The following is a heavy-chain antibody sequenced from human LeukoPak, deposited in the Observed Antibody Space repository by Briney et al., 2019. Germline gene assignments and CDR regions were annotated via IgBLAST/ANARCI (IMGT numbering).Heavy chain of an antibody. CDR3: SRQVVGNDY. CDR1: GESSFSSYY. CDR2: INHSGYT. V-gene: IGHV4-34*01. D-gene: IGHD3-22*01. Sequence: SETLSLTCAVYGESSFSSYYWSWIRQTPGGALEWIGEINHSGYTNYNPSLKSRVTLSIDTSKNQFSLRLNSVAAADTAVYYCSRQVVGNDYWGQGTLVTVSS. J-gene: IGHJ4*02.